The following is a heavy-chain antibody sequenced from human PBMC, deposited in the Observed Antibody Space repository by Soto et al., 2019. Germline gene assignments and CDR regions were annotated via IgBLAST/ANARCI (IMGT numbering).Heavy chain of an antibody. CDR2: ISSSGSTI. Sequence: GGSLRLSCAASGFTFSDYYMSWIRQAPGKGLEWVSYISSSGSTIYYADSVKGRFTISRDNAKNSLYLQMNSLRAEDTAVYYCARAAGRYYYYYMDVWGKGTTVTVSS. CDR1: GFTFSDYY. CDR3: ARAAGRYYYYYMDV. V-gene: IGHV3-11*01. J-gene: IGHJ6*03.